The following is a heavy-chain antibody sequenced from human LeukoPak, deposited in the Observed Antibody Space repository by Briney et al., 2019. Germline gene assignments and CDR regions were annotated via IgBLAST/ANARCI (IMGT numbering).Heavy chain of an antibody. J-gene: IGHJ4*02. Sequence: SGPALVKPTQTLTLTCTFSGFSLTTSAMCVSWVRQPPGKALEWLARTDWDGDRFYSTSLKTRLTISKDTSKNQVVLTMTNMDPVDTATYYCAQIRDDYGDHGHFDTWGQGTLVTVSS. CDR1: GFSLTTSAMC. V-gene: IGHV2-70*17. CDR3: AQIRDDYGDHGHFDT. CDR2: TDWDGDR. D-gene: IGHD4-17*01.